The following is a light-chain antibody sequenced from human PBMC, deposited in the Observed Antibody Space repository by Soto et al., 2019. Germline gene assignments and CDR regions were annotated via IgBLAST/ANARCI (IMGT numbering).Light chain of an antibody. CDR2: DAS. CDR3: QQRSDWPRT. Sequence: IMLTQSPATLSLSPGERATLSCRASQSVGIYLAWYQQKPGQAPSLLIYDASNRAAGIPARFSGSGSGPDFPLTTSSLEPEDFAVYYCQQRSDWPRTFGQGTKVDIK. CDR1: QSVGIY. J-gene: IGKJ1*01. V-gene: IGKV3-11*01.